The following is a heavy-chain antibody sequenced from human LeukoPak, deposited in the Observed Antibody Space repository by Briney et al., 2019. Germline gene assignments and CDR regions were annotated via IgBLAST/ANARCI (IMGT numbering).Heavy chain of an antibody. CDR2: INHSGSA. CDR1: GGSFSGYH. CDR3: ARGKYDSSDYSGGWYYFDY. V-gene: IGHV4-34*01. Sequence: SETLSLTCAVFGGSFSGYHWTWIRQSPGKGLEWIGQINHSGSANYNWSLKSRVTITIESSKNQFSLELSSVTAADSAMYFCARGKYDSSDYSGGWYYFDYWGQGTLVTVSS. J-gene: IGHJ4*02. D-gene: IGHD3-22*01.